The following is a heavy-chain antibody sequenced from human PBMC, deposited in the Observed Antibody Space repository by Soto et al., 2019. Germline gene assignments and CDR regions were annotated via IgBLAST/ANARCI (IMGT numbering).Heavy chain of an antibody. V-gene: IGHV1-69*01. J-gene: IGHJ5*02. CDR1: GGTFSSYA. CDR3: ARDHCSSTSCQPDPSDWFDP. Sequence: QVQLVQSGAEVKKPGSSVKVSCKASGGTFSSYAISWVRQAPGQGLEWMGGIIPIFGTANYAQKFQGRVTITADESTSTAYMELSSLRSEDTAVYYCARDHCSSTSCQPDPSDWFDPRGQGTLVTVSS. D-gene: IGHD2-2*01. CDR2: IIPIFGTA.